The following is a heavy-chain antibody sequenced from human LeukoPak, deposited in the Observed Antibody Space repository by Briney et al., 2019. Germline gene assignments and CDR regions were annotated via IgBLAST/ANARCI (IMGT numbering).Heavy chain of an antibody. CDR2: ISWNSGSI. CDR1: GFTFDDYA. D-gene: IGHD3-22*01. V-gene: IGHV3-9*01. J-gene: IGHJ4*02. CDR3: AKVAYYYDSSGYFDY. Sequence: GRSLRLSCAASGFTFDDYAMHWVRQAPGKGLEWVSGISWNSGSIGYADSVKGRFTISRDNAKNSLYLRMNSLRAEDTALYYCAKVAYYYDSSGYFDYWGQGTLVTVSS.